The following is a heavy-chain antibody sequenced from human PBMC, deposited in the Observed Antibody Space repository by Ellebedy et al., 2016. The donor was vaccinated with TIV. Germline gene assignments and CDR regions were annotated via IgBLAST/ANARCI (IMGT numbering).Heavy chain of an antibody. CDR1: GFTFSSYA. V-gene: IGHV3-23*01. J-gene: IGHJ4*02. CDR2: ISGSGGST. Sequence: GESLKISCAASGFTFSSYAMSWVRQAPGKGLEWVSAISGSGGSTYYADSVKGRFTISRDNSKNTLYLQMNSLRAEDTAVYYCAKARSSRVNPFDYWGKGTLVIVSS. CDR3: AKARSSRVNPFDY.